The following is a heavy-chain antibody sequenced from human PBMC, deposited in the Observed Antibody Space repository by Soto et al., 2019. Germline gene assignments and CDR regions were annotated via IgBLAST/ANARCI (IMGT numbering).Heavy chain of an antibody. CDR1: GFGFTNSW. V-gene: IGHV3-15*07. CDR2: IKSKNDGGTT. D-gene: IGHD2-2*01. Sequence: EVQVVESGGGLVKPGGSLRLSCAASGFGFTNSWMNWFRQAPGKGLEWVGRIKSKNDGGTTDYAAPVQGRFTISRDDSKPTIYLQMNSLKTEDTAVYYCTSAGQYCTSTTCKAYWGQGTPVTVSS. J-gene: IGHJ4*02. CDR3: TSAGQYCTSTTCKAY.